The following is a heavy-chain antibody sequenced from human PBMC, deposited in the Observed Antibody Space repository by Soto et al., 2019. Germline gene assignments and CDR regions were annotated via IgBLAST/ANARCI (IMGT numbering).Heavy chain of an antibody. J-gene: IGHJ6*02. CDR1: GFNVSSNY. CDR3: AREYSSSWSYGMDV. Sequence: EVQLVETGGGLIQPGGSPRLSCAASGFNVSSNYMSWVRQAPGKGLEWVSVIYSGGGTYYADSVKGRFTISRDNSKNTLYLQMNSLRAEDTAVYYCAREYSSSWSYGMDVWGQGTTVTVSS. V-gene: IGHV3-53*02. CDR2: IYSGGGT. D-gene: IGHD6-13*01.